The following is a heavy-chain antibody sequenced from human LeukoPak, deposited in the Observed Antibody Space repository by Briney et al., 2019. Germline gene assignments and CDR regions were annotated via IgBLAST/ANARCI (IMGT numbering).Heavy chain of an antibody. V-gene: IGHV3-23*01. CDR2: ISGSGSST. CDR3: AKDQYWDCSTTSCYFHY. CDR1: GFIFSSYA. D-gene: IGHD2-2*01. J-gene: IGHJ4*02. Sequence: GGSLRLSCAASGFIFSSYALSWVRQAPGKGLEWVSAISGSGSSTYYADSVKGRFTISRDNSKNTLYLQINSLRAEDTAVYYCAKDQYWDCSTTSCYFHYWGQGALVTVSS.